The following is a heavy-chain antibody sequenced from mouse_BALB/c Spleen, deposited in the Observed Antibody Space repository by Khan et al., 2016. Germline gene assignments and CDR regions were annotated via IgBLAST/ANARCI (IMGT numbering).Heavy chain of an antibody. CDR1: GYTFSSYW. Sequence: QMQLQQSGAELMKPGAPVNISCKATGYTFSSYWIEWVKQRPGHGLEWIGEILPGSGSTNYNEKFRGKATFTADTSSNPAYMQLSSLTSEDSAVHYCARADRRGYFDYWGQGTTLTVSS. CDR2: ILPGSGST. CDR3: ARADRRGYFDY. J-gene: IGHJ2*01. V-gene: IGHV1-9*01.